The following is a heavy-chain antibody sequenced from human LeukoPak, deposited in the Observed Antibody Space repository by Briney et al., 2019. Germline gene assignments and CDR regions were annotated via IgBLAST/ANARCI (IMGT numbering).Heavy chain of an antibody. J-gene: IGHJ4*02. CDR3: ARSEALYDILTGYRFDY. D-gene: IGHD3-9*01. V-gene: IGHV3-30*04. CDR2: ISYDGSNK. CDR1: GFTFSSYA. Sequence: GRSLRLSCAASGFTFSSYAMHWVRQAPGKGLEWVAVISYDGSNKYYADSVKGRFTISRDNSKNTLYLQMNSLRAEDTAVYYCARSEALYDILTGYRFDYWGQGILVTVSS.